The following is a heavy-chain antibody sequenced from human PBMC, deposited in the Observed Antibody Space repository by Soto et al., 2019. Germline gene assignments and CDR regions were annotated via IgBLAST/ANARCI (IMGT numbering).Heavy chain of an antibody. V-gene: IGHV3-48*03. Sequence: PGGSVRLSXAASGFTFSGYEMNWVRQAPGKGLEWVSYISTSESIAYYADSVRGRFTISRDNAKNSLFLQMNSLRAEDTAVYYCAREKLTLSGVDRGKVYYGLDVWGQGTTVTAP. J-gene: IGHJ6*02. D-gene: IGHD3-3*01. CDR1: GFTFSGYE. CDR3: AREKLTLSGVDRGKVYYGLDV. CDR2: ISTSESIA.